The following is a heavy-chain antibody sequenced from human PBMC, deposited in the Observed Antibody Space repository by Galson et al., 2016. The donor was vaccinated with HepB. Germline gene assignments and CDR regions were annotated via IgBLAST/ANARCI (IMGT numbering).Heavy chain of an antibody. V-gene: IGHV3-30*03. CDR3: ARDRSGTDYGVFEY. CDR2: IAFDGNKV. Sequence: LRLSCAASGFRFGGYGMHWVRQIPGKGLEWVALIAFDGNKVFYKDSVQGRFTISRDVATSTLFLQMDSLRPEDTATYFCARDRSGTDYGVFEYWGQGTLVSVSS. CDR1: GFRFGGYG. D-gene: IGHD1-26*01. J-gene: IGHJ4*02.